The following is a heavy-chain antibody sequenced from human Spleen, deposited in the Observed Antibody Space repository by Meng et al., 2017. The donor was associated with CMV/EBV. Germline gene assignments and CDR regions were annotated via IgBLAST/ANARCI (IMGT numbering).Heavy chain of an antibody. CDR1: GFTFSDYY. J-gene: IGHJ6*02. CDR2: INWNGGST. CDR3: ARGDYSYYYAMDV. V-gene: IGHV3-20*01. Sequence: GESLKISCAASGFTFSDYYMSWIRQAPGKGLEWVSGINWNGGSTGYADSVKGRFTISRDNAKNSLYLQMNSLRAEDTALYHCARGDYSYYYAMDVWGQGTTVTVSS. D-gene: IGHD3-10*01.